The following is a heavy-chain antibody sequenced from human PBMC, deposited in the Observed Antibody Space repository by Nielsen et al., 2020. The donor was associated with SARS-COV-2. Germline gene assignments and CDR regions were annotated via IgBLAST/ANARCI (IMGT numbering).Heavy chain of an antibody. CDR1: GGSISSSNW. V-gene: IGHV4-59*13. Sequence: SETLSLTCAVSGGSISSSNWWSWIRQSPGKGLEWIGYIYYSGNTNYNPSLKSRVTISVDPSKNQFSLKLSSVTAADTAVYYCARGDYTSISPYYYYQYMDVWGKGTTVTVSS. D-gene: IGHD4-11*01. CDR3: ARGDYTSISPYYYYQYMDV. CDR2: IYYSGNT. J-gene: IGHJ6*03.